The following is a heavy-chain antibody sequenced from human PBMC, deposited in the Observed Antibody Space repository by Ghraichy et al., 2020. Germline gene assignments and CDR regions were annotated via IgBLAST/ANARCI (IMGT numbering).Heavy chain of an antibody. J-gene: IGHJ6*02. CDR2: ISAYNGNT. D-gene: IGHD4/OR15-4a*01. CDR1: GYTFTSYG. V-gene: IGHV1-18*01. Sequence: ASVKVSCKASGYTFTSYGISWVRQAPGQGLEWMGWISAYNGNTNYAQKLQGRVTMTTDTSTSTAYMELRSLRSDDTAVYYCARDRRMVDPNYYYYGMDVWGQGTTVTVSS. CDR3: ARDRRMVDPNYYYYGMDV.